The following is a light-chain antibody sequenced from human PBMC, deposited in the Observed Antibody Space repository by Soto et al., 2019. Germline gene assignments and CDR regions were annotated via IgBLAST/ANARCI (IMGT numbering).Light chain of an antibody. CDR1: QSVLYSSNNKKY. CDR2: WAS. CDR3: QQYYSTPWT. Sequence: DIVMTQSPDSLAVSLGERATINCKSSQSVLYSSNNKKYLAWYQQKPGQPPKLLIYWASTRESGVPDRFSGSGSGTDFTLTISSLPAEDVAVYYCQQYYSTPWTFGQGTKVEIK. J-gene: IGKJ1*01. V-gene: IGKV4-1*01.